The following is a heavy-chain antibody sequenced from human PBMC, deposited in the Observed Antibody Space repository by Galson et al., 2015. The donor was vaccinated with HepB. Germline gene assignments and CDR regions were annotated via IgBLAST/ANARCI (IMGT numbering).Heavy chain of an antibody. Sequence: SVKVSCKASGGTFSSSTVHWVRQAPGQGLEWMGVIIPIFRTPNYAQKFQARVTITADESTSTAYMELSSLRSEDTAVYYCAKGHGYTENWFDPWGQGTLVTVSS. CDR3: AKGHGYTENWFDP. J-gene: IGHJ5*02. CDR1: GGTFSSST. D-gene: IGHD5-24*01. V-gene: IGHV1-69*13. CDR2: IIPIFRTP.